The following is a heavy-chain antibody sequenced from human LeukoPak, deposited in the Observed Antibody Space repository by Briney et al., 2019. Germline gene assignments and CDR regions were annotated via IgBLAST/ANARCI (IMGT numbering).Heavy chain of an antibody. Sequence: GGSLRLSCAASGFTFSSYWMSWVRQAPGKGLEWVANIKEDGSAKYSVDSVKGRFTISRDNAKSSLYLQMNSLRAEDTAVYYCARSEISKYNMDVWGQGTTVTVSS. CDR3: ARSEISKYNMDV. CDR1: GFTFSSYW. CDR2: IKEDGSAK. V-gene: IGHV3-7*03. J-gene: IGHJ6*02. D-gene: IGHD4-11*01.